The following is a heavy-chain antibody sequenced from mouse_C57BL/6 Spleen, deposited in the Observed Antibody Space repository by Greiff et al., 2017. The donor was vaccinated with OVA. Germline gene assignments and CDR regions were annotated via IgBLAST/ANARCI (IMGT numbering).Heavy chain of an antibody. CDR2: ISYDGSN. D-gene: IGHD4-1*01. J-gene: IGHJ1*03. CDR3: AREANWDRYFDV. V-gene: IGHV3-6*01. Sequence: ESGPGLVKPSQSLSLTCSVTGYSITSGYYWNWIRQFPGNKLEWMGYISYDGSNNYNPSLKNRISITRDTSKNQFFLKLNSVTTEDTATYYCAREANWDRYFDVWGTGTTVTVSS. CDR1: GYSITSGYY.